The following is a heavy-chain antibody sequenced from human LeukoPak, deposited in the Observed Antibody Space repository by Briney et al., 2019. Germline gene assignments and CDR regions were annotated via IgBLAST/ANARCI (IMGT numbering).Heavy chain of an antibody. D-gene: IGHD3-3*01. J-gene: IGHJ5*02. CDR3: IWSGLNWFDT. V-gene: IGHV3-15*01. Sequence: GGSLRLSCAASGLTFSDAWMSWVRQAPGKGLEWVGRIKGKTDSGTTDYAAPVKGRFTIPRDDSKNTMYLQMNSLKSEDTAVYFCIWSGLNWFDTWGQGKPVTVSS. CDR1: GLTFSDAW. CDR2: IKGKTDSGTT.